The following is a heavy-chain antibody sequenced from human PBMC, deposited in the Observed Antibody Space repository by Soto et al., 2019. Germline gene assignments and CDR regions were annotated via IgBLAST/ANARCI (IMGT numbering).Heavy chain of an antibody. D-gene: IGHD2-15*01. CDR2: ISDSGGST. CDR3: TKGWLDY. Sequence: EVYLLDSGGGLVQPGGSLRVSCVASRFTFDNYVMSWVRQAPGKGLEWVSSISDSGGSTYYADSVKGRFTISRDNSKNTLHLKMNRLRAEDTAVYYCTKGWLDYWGQGTLVTVSS. V-gene: IGHV3-23*01. CDR1: RFTFDNYV. J-gene: IGHJ4*02.